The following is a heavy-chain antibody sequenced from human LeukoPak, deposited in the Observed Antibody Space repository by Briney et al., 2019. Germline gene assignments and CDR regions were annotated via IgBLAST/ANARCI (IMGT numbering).Heavy chain of an antibody. V-gene: IGHV4-39*01. Sequence: SETLSLTCTVSGGSISSSSYYWGWIRQPPGKGLEWIGSIYYSGSTYYNPSLKSRVTISVDTSKNQFPLKLSSVTAADTAVYYCARHSYSSSSVDYWGQGTLVTVSS. CDR1: GGSISSSSYY. CDR2: IYYSGST. D-gene: IGHD6-6*01. CDR3: ARHSYSSSSVDY. J-gene: IGHJ4*02.